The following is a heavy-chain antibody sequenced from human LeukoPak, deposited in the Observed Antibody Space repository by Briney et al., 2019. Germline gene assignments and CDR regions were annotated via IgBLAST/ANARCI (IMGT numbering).Heavy chain of an antibody. CDR3: ARDHSTSSSLNY. V-gene: IGHV1-2*02. CDR1: GYTFTGYY. CDR2: INPNSGGT. Sequence: ASVKDSCKASGYTFTGYYMHWVRQAPGQGLEWMGWINPNSGGTNYAQTFQGRVTMTRDTSLSTAYMELSRLRSDDTAVYYCARDHSTSSSLNYWGQGTLVTVSS. D-gene: IGHD6-13*01. J-gene: IGHJ4*02.